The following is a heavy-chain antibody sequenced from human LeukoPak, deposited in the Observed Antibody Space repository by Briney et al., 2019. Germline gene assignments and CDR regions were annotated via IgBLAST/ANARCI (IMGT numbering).Heavy chain of an antibody. CDR3: AKGLHVTMVRGSIADAFDM. CDR1: GFTVNSNY. Sequence: GGSLRLSCAASGFTVNSNYMSWVRQAPGEGLEWVSAISGSGGSTYYADSVKGRFTISRDNSKNTLYLQMNSLRAEDTAVYYCAKGLHVTMVRGSIADAFDMWGQGTMVTVSS. J-gene: IGHJ3*02. D-gene: IGHD3-10*01. V-gene: IGHV3-23*01. CDR2: ISGSGGST.